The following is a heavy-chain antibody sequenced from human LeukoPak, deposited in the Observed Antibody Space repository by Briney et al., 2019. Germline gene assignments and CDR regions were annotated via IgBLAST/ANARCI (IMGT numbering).Heavy chain of an antibody. Sequence: GGSLRLSCAASGFTFSTYALSWVRQAPGKGLEWVSTISGSGGHTYYADSVKGRFTISRDNSKNTLYLQMNSLRAEDTAVYYCAKDPAWSPNSYFYYGMDVWGQGTTVTVSS. CDR2: ISGSGGHT. D-gene: IGHD2-15*01. V-gene: IGHV3-23*01. J-gene: IGHJ6*02. CDR1: GFTFSTYA. CDR3: AKDPAWSPNSYFYYGMDV.